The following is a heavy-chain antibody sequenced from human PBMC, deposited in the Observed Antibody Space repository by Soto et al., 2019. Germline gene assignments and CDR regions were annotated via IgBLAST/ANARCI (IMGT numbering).Heavy chain of an antibody. Sequence: GGSLRLSCAASGFTFSSYAMHWVRQAPGKGLEWVAVISYDGSNKYYADSVKGRFTISRDNSKNTLYLQMNSLRAEDTAVYYCASVPSGGNSLPSYYGMDVWGQGTTVTVSS. D-gene: IGHD2-21*02. J-gene: IGHJ6*02. CDR1: GFTFSSYA. CDR2: ISYDGSNK. CDR3: ASVPSGGNSLPSYYGMDV. V-gene: IGHV3-30-3*01.